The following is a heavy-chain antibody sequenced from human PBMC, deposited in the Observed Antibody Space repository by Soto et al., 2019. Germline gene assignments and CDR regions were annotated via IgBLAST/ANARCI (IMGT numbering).Heavy chain of an antibody. CDR2: MNPNSGNT. CDR1: GYTFTSYD. Sequence: QVQLVQSGAEVKKPGASVKVSCKASGYTFTSYDINWVRQATGQGLEWMGWMNPNSGNTNYAQKFQGRVTMTRNTTMSTDDMEVSSLGSEEMAVDYGARDKVVGATRNWGQGTVVTVSS. J-gene: IGHJ4*02. D-gene: IGHD6-19*01. CDR3: ARDKVVGATRN. V-gene: IGHV1-8*01.